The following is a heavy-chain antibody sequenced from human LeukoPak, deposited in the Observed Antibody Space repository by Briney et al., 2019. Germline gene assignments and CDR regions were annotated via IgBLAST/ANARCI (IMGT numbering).Heavy chain of an antibody. J-gene: IGHJ4*02. D-gene: IGHD2-15*01. Sequence: ASVKVSCKASGYTFTGYYMHWVRQAPGQGLEWMGWTNPNSGGTNYAQKFQGWVTMTRDTSISTAYMELSRLRSDDTAVYYCARGGQLGYCSGGSCCALNYWGQGTLATVSS. CDR3: ARGGQLGYCSGGSCCALNY. V-gene: IGHV1-2*04. CDR2: TNPNSGGT. CDR1: GYTFTGYY.